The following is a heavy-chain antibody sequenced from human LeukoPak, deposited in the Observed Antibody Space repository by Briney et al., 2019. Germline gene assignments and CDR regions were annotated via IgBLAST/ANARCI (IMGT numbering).Heavy chain of an antibody. D-gene: IGHD3-3*01. CDR1: GFTFSGSA. J-gene: IGHJ3*02. Sequence: GGSLRLSCAASGFTFSGSAMHWVRQASGKGLEWVGRIRSKSNSYATAYAASVQGRFTISRDDSKNTAYLQMNSLKTVDTAVYYCTRHSGAVLRFLEWYNAFDIWGQGTMVTVSS. CDR2: IRSKSNSYAT. V-gene: IGHV3-73*01. CDR3: TRHSGAVLRFLEWYNAFDI.